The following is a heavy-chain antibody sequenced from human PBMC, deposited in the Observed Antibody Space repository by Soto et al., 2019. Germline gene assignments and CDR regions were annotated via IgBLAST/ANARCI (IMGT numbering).Heavy chain of an antibody. V-gene: IGHV2-5*02. D-gene: IGHD3-9*01. Sequence: QVTLKEAGPTLLKPTQTLTLTCTFSGFSLSTSGMGVGWIRQPPGKALEWLALIYWDDDRRHSPSLKSRLTITQDTSKNHVVLMMTNMDPVDTATSYCARRYFDTLTGLPYSFDYLLQGTLVTVSS. CDR2: IYWDDDR. J-gene: IGHJ4*02. CDR3: ARRYFDTLTGLPYSFDY. CDR1: GFSLSTSGMG.